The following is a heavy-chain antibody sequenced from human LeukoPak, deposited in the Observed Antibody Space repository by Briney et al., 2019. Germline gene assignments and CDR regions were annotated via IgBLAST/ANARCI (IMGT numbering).Heavy chain of an antibody. CDR3: AKGGGIAAAGPDSINNYYYYGMDV. CDR1: GFTFRNYY. D-gene: IGHD6-13*01. CDR2: ISLDGNNE. J-gene: IGHJ6*02. V-gene: IGHV3-30-3*01. Sequence: PGRSLRLSCAASGFTFRNYYMHWVRQAPGKGLEWVAVISLDGNNEYYADSVKGRFSLSRDNSMNTLYLQMNSLRAEDTAVYYCAKGGGIAAAGPDSINNYYYYGMDVWGQGTTVTVSS.